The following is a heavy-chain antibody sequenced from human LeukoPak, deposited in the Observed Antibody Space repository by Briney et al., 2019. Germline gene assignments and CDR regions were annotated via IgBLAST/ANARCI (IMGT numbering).Heavy chain of an antibody. CDR1: GGSISSYY. Sequence: SETLSLTCTVSGGSISSYYWSWLRQPPGKGLEWIGYIYYSGSTNYNPSLKSRVTISVDTSKNQFSLKLSSVTAADTAVYYCARDSGDYLYYYYGMDVWGQGTTVTVSS. V-gene: IGHV4-59*01. D-gene: IGHD4-17*01. J-gene: IGHJ6*02. CDR3: ARDSGDYLYYYYGMDV. CDR2: IYYSGST.